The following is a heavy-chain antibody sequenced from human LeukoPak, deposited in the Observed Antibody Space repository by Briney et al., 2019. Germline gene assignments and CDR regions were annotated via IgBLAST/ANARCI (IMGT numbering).Heavy chain of an antibody. CDR1: GFTFSDSA. D-gene: IGHD3-3*01. V-gene: IGHV3-73*01. CDR2: IRSKTKSGET. J-gene: IGHJ4*01. CDR3: TSPAHDFDLWSGYYSL. Sequence: GGSLRLSCSVSGFTFSDSAIHWVRHAAGKGLEWGGRIRSKTKSGETACAASVKGRFTISRDDSKDTAYLQMNSLKPEDTAVYYCTSPAHDFDLWSGYYSLWGHGTQVTVSS.